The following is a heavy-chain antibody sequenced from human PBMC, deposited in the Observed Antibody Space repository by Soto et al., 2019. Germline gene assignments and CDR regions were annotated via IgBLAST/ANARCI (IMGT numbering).Heavy chain of an antibody. CDR3: ARHQLLPFFVVDFYHVGCDAFDI. V-gene: IGHV4-59*08. J-gene: IGHJ3*02. CDR1: GGSISSYY. D-gene: IGHD2-21*02. Sequence: SETLSLTCTVSGGSISSYYWSWIRQPPGKGLEWIGYIYYSGSTNYNPSLKSRVTISVDTSKHQFSLKLSSVTAADTSVYYCARHQLLPFFVVDFYHVGCDAFDIWGQGTMVTGSS. CDR2: IYYSGST.